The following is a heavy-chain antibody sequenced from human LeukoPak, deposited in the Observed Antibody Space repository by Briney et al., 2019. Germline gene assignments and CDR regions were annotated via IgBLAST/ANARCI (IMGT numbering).Heavy chain of an antibody. CDR1: GVSISSGSNY. V-gene: IGHV4-39*07. Sequence: SETLSLTCSVSGVSISSGSNYWGWIRQPPGKTLEWIGSIYSSGNTYYNPSLKSRVIILIDTAKNHSSLNLTSVTAADTALYYCAKDIFSSSWYGSFDYWGQGTLVTVSS. CDR3: AKDIFSSSWYGSFDY. D-gene: IGHD6-13*01. J-gene: IGHJ4*02. CDR2: IYSSGNT.